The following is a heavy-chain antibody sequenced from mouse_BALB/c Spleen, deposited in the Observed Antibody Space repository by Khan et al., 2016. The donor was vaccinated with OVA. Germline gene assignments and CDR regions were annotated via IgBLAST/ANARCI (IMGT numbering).Heavy chain of an antibody. Sequence: VRLQQSGPELVKPGASVKISCRASGYTFTDYIMDWVKQSHGKSLEWIGYIFPNNGDTGYNQNFKTKVTLTVDTSSSTASMELRSLTSEDSAVYYCVRSDYGSFAYWGQGTLVTVSA. CDR2: IFPNNGDT. D-gene: IGHD1-2*01. V-gene: IGHV1S29*02. J-gene: IGHJ3*01. CDR3: VRSDYGSFAY. CDR1: GYTFTDYI.